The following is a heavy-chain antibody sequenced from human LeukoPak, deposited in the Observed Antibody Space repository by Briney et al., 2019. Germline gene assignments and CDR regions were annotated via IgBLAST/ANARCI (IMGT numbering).Heavy chain of an antibody. V-gene: IGHV3-64*01. CDR2: ISSNGGST. CDR1: GFTFSSYA. J-gene: IGHJ4*02. D-gene: IGHD3-10*01. CDR3: AREGCYGSGSYCLDY. Sequence: GGSLRLSCAASGFTFSSYAMHWVRQAPGKGLEYVSAISSNGGSTYYANSVKGRFTISRDNSKNTLYLQMASLRAEDMAVYYCAREGCYGSGSYCLDYWGQGTLVTVSS.